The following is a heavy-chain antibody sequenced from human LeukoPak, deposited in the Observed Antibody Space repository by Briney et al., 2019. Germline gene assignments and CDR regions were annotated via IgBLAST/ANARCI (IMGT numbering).Heavy chain of an antibody. CDR1: GGSISSYY. D-gene: IGHD3-22*01. CDR2: IYYSGST. Sequence: SETLSLTCTVSGGSISSYYWSWIRQPPGKGLEWIGYIYYSGSTNYNPPLKSRVTISVDTSKNQFSLKLSSVTAADTAVYYCARLGYYDSSGYYEFDYWGQGTLVTVSS. V-gene: IGHV4-59*01. J-gene: IGHJ4*02. CDR3: ARLGYYDSSGYYEFDY.